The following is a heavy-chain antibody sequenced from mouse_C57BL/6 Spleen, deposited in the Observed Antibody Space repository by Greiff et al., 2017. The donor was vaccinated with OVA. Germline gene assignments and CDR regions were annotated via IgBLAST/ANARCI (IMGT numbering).Heavy chain of an antibody. Sequence: EVNVVESGGGLVKPGGSLKLSCAASGFTFSDYGMHWVRQAPEKGLEWVAYISSGSSTIYYADTVKGRFTISRDNAKNTLFLQMTSLRSEDTAMYYCARPHYYGSSYYAMDYWGQGTSVTVSS. J-gene: IGHJ4*01. D-gene: IGHD1-1*01. V-gene: IGHV5-17*01. CDR2: ISSGSSTI. CDR3: ARPHYYGSSYYAMDY. CDR1: GFTFSDYG.